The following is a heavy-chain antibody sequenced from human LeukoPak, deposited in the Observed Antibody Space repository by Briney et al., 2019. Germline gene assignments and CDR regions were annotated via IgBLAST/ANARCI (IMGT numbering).Heavy chain of an antibody. CDR3: ARSEGRPFDI. V-gene: IGHV3-21*01. D-gene: IGHD6-6*01. CDR2: ISGSSYYI. J-gene: IGHJ3*02. Sequence: PGGSLRLSCAASGFTFSIYSMHWVREAPGEGLEWVSSISGSSYYIYYADPVKGRFTISRDNAKNSLYLQMNSQTAEDTAVYYCARSEGRPFDIWGQGTMVTVSS. CDR1: GFTFSIYS.